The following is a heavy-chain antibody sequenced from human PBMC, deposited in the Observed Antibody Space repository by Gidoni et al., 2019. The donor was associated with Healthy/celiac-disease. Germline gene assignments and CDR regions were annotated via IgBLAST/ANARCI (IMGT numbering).Heavy chain of an antibody. Sequence: QVTLRESGPALVKPTQTLTLTCTFSGFSLSTSGMCVSWIRQPPGKALEWLARIDWDDDKYYSTSLKTRLTISKDTSKNQVVLTMTNMDPVDTATYYCARILISGSGYDSYYYGMDVWGQGTTVTVSS. J-gene: IGHJ6*02. CDR2: IDWDDDK. V-gene: IGHV2-70*15. CDR3: ARILISGSGYDSYYYGMDV. D-gene: IGHD5-12*01. CDR1: GFSLSTSGMC.